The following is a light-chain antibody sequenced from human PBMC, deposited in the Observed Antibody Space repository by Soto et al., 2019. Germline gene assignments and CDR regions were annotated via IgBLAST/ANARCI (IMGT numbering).Light chain of an antibody. Sequence: QSALTQPASVSGSPGQSITISCTGTSSDVGGYNYVSWYQQHPGKAPKFMIYEVSKRPSGVPDRFSGSKSGNTASLTVSGLQADDEADYYCTSYTSTSTPYVFGGGTKVTVL. CDR2: EVS. J-gene: IGLJ1*01. CDR1: SSDVGGYNY. V-gene: IGLV2-14*01. CDR3: TSYTSTSTPYV.